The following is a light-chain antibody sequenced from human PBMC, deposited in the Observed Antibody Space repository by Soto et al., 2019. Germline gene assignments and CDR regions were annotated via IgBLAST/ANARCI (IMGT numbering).Light chain of an antibody. Sequence: IVLTHSPRTLSFSALGRATLXCRASQIVNNNYLAWYQQKPGQAPRLVIYGASNRATGVPDRFSASGSGTDFTLTISRLEPEDFAVYYCQQYAKAPLTFGQGTKVDIK. V-gene: IGKV3-20*01. CDR1: QIVNNNY. CDR3: QQYAKAPLT. J-gene: IGKJ1*01. CDR2: GAS.